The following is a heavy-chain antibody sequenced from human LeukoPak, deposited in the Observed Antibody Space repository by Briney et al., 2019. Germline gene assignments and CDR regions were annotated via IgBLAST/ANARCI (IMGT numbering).Heavy chain of an antibody. Sequence: SETLSLTCAVSGGSFSGYYWNWIRQPPGNGLEWIGEINPSGGTNYSPSLKSRVTISVDTSTNQFSLKVTSVTAADTAVYYCARGNNRVRLANWGQGTLVTVSS. D-gene: IGHD3-16*01. CDR3: ARGNNRVRLAN. V-gene: IGHV4-34*01. CDR1: GGSFSGYY. CDR2: INPSGGT. J-gene: IGHJ4*02.